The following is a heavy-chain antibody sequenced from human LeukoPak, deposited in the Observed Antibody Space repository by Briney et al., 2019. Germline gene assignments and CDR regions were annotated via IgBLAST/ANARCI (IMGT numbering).Heavy chain of an antibody. V-gene: IGHV1-2*02. CDR1: GYTFTGYY. CDR2: INPDSGGT. Sequence: GASVKVSCKASGYTFTGYYIHWVRQAPGQGLEWMGWINPDSGGTNYAQKFQGRVTMTRDTSISTAYMELSRLRSDDTAVYYCARDPPGVDYWGQGTLVTVSS. D-gene: IGHD3-10*01. CDR3: ARDPPGVDY. J-gene: IGHJ4*02.